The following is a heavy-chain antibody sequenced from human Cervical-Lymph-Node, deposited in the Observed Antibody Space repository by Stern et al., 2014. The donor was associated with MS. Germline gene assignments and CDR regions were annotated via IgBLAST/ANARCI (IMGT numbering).Heavy chain of an antibody. V-gene: IGHV5-51*01. CDR3: ARQRYFDY. J-gene: IGHJ4*02. CDR2: LFPGGSDI. CDR1: GYTFTSYW. Sequence: EMQLVESGPEVKRPGESLKISCQASGYTFTSYWIGWVRQMPGKGLEWIAILFPGGSDIRYSTSFQVQVTISADKSSSTAYLQWNNLKASDTAIYYCARQRYFDYWGQGTLVTVSS.